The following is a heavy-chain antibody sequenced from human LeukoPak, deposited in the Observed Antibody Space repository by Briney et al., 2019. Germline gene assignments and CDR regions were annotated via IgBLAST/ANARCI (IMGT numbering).Heavy chain of an antibody. D-gene: IGHD3/OR15-3a*01. CDR3: ARGRIGPDY. V-gene: IGHV3-30*03. J-gene: IGHJ4*02. CDR2: ISYDGINK. CDR1: GFTFSSYG. Sequence: PGGSLRLSCAASGFTFSSYGMHWVRQAPGKGMEWVAVISYDGINKFYVDSVKGRFTISRDNSKNTLYLQMNSLGADDTAVYYCARGRIGPDYWGQGTLVTVSS.